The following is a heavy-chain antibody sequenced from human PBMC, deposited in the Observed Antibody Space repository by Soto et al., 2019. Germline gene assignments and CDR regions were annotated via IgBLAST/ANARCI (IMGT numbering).Heavy chain of an antibody. J-gene: IGHJ4*02. Sequence: GGSLRLSCAASGFTFDDYAMHWVRQAPGKGLEWVSGISWNSGSIGYADSVKGRFTISRDNAKNSLYLQMNSLRAEDTALYYCAKDIFVFGRVGSGSYFPFDYWGQGTLVTVSS. CDR3: AKDIFVFGRVGSGSYFPFDY. CDR2: ISWNSGSI. V-gene: IGHV3-9*01. CDR1: GFTFDDYA. D-gene: IGHD3-10*01.